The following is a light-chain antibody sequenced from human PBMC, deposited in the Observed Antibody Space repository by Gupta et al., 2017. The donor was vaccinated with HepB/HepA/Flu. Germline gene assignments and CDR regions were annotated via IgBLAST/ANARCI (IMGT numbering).Light chain of an antibody. CDR1: SGEVGADNY. V-gene: IGLV2-8*01. Sequence: QSALPQPPPAPGSPGPSVTIPSTGTSGEVGADNYVSWSQQRPGKAPKLMIFEVSKRPSGVSDRFSGSKSGNTASLTVSGLQAEEEADYYCGSYAGNNTWVFGGGTRLTVL. CDR2: EVS. J-gene: IGLJ3*02. CDR3: GSYAGNNTWV.